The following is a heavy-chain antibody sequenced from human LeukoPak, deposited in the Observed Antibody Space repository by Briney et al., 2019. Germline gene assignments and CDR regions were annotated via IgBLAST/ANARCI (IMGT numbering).Heavy chain of an antibody. CDR3: AKAGIAAGRTYYYYYMDV. V-gene: IGHV3-23*01. CDR1: GFTFSGSV. D-gene: IGHD6-25*01. Sequence: PGGSLRLSCAASGFTFSGSVMSWVRQAPGKGLEWVSAISGSGGSTYYADSVKGRFTISRDNSKNTLYLQMNSLRAEDTAVYYCAKAGIAAGRTYYYYYMDVWGKGTTVTISS. J-gene: IGHJ6*03. CDR2: ISGSGGST.